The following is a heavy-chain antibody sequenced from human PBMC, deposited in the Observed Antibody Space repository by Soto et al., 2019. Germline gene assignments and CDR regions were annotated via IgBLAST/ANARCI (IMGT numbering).Heavy chain of an antibody. CDR1: GGSFSGYY. CDR2: INHSGST. J-gene: IGHJ4*02. CDR3: ASGDYDILTGYLSFLDY. Sequence: SETLSLPCAVYGGSFSGYYWSWIRQPPGKGLEWIGEINHSGSTNYNPSLKSRVTISVDTSKNQFSLKLSSVTAADTAVYYCASGDYDILTGYLSFLDYWGQGTLVTVSS. V-gene: IGHV4-34*01. D-gene: IGHD3-9*01.